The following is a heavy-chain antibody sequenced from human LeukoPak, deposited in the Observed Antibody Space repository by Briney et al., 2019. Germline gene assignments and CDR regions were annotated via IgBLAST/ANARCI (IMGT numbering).Heavy chain of an antibody. Sequence: GGSLRLSCAASGLTFSTYAMTWVRQAPGKGLECVSGIGDRGNTYYADSVKGRFTISRDNSKNTLYLQMNSLRAEDTAIYYCANYYDTRGHIVPYWGQGTLVTVSS. J-gene: IGHJ4*02. D-gene: IGHD3-22*01. CDR2: IGDRGNT. CDR3: ANYYDTRGHIVPY. CDR1: GLTFSTYA. V-gene: IGHV3-23*01.